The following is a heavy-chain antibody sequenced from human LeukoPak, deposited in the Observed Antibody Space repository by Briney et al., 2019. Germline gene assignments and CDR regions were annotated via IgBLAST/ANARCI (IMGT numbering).Heavy chain of an antibody. Sequence: SVKVSCKASGGTFSSYTISWVRQAPGQGLEWMGGIIPIFGTANYAQKLQGRVTMTTDTSTSTAYMELRSLRSDDTAVYYCARDRGYSYGYYYGMDVWGQGTTVTVSS. CDR3: ARDRGYSYGYYYGMDV. CDR2: IIPIFGTA. J-gene: IGHJ6*02. CDR1: GGTFSSYT. V-gene: IGHV1-69*05. D-gene: IGHD5-18*01.